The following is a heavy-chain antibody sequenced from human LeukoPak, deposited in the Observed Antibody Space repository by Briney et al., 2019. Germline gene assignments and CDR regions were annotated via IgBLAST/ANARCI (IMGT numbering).Heavy chain of an antibody. V-gene: IGHV6-1*01. Sequence: SQTLSLTCAISGDSVSSNSVTWNWIRQSPSRGLEWLVRTYYRSTWYNDYAVSVRGRITVNPDTSKNQFSLHLNSVTPEDTAVYYCARRLTQYDCFDPWGQGILVTVSS. CDR3: ARRLTQYDCFDP. J-gene: IGHJ5*02. D-gene: IGHD2-2*01. CDR2: TYYRSTWYN. CDR1: GDSVSSNSVT.